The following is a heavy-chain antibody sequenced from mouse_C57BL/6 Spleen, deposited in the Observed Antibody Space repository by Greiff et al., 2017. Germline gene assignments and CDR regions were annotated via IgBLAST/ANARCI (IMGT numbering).Heavy chain of an antibody. CDR2: IDPSDSYT. J-gene: IGHJ4*01. Sequence: VQLQQSGAELAKPGASVKLSCKASGYTFTSYWMHWVKQRPGQGLEWIGEIDPSDSYTNYNQKFKGKSTLTVDKSSSTAYMQLSSLTSEDSAVYYCARKGMDYWGQGTSVTVSS. CDR1: GYTFTSYW. CDR3: ARKGMDY. V-gene: IGHV1-69*01.